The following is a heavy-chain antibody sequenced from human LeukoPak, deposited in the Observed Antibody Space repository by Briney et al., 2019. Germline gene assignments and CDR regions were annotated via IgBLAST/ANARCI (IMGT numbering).Heavy chain of an antibody. D-gene: IGHD3-10*01. CDR2: IYYSGST. J-gene: IGHJ6*03. Sequence: SETLSLTCTVSGGSISSSSYYWGWIRQPPGKGLEWIGSIYYSGSTYYNPSLKSRVTISVDTSKNQFSLKLSSVTAADTAVYYCARLPRGRFGELCYYMDVWGKGTTVTISS. V-gene: IGHV4-39*01. CDR3: ARLPRGRFGELCYYMDV. CDR1: GGSISSSSYY.